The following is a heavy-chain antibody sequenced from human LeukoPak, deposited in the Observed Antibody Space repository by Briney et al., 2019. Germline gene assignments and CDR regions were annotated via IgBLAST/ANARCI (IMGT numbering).Heavy chain of an antibody. J-gene: IGHJ6*03. CDR3: ARNRFPITGTTNNYYYMDV. V-gene: IGHV3-48*04. CDR1: GFIFSSYS. CDR2: ISSSSTTI. D-gene: IGHD1-7*01. Sequence: AGGSLRLSCAASGFIFSSYSMNWVRQAPGKGLEWLSYISSSSTTIYYADSVKGRFTISRDNAKNSLYLQMNSLKAEDTAVYYCARNRFPITGTTNNYYYMDVWGKGTTVTVS.